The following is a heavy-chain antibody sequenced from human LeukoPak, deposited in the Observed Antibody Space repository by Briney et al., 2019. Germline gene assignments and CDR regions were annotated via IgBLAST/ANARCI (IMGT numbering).Heavy chain of an antibody. D-gene: IGHD3-9*01. CDR1: GGSISSSSSY. Sequence: PSETLSLTCTVSGGSISSSSSYWGWIRQPAGKGLEWIGRIYTSGSTNYNPSLKSRVTISVDTSKNQFSLKLSSVTAADTAVYYCAGGHFDWLLRYWGQGTLVTVSS. CDR2: IYTSGST. CDR3: AGGHFDWLLRY. V-gene: IGHV4-61*02. J-gene: IGHJ4*02.